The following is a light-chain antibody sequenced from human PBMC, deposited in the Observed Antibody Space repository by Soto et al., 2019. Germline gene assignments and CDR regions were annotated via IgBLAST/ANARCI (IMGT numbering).Light chain of an antibody. J-gene: IGKJ4*01. CDR3: QQSYGIPLT. V-gene: IGKV1-39*01. Sequence: DIQMTQSPSSLSASVGDRVTITCRASQTISNYLNWYQQKVGKAPKLLIHAASSLQSGVPSRFSGSGSGTDFTLTINSLQPEDFATYFCQQSYGIPLTFGGGTKVDLK. CDR2: AAS. CDR1: QTISNY.